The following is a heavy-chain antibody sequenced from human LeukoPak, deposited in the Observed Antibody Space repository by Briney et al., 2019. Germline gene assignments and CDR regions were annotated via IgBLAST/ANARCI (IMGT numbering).Heavy chain of an antibody. D-gene: IGHD6-13*01. J-gene: IGHJ4*02. Sequence: GGSLRLSCAASGFTFSSYGMHWVRQAPGKGLEWVAFIRYDGSNKYYADSVKGRFTISRDNSKNTLYLQMNSLRAEDTAVYYCAKDGGPSIAAAGTNDYWGQGTLVTVSS. V-gene: IGHV3-30*02. CDR2: IRYDGSNK. CDR3: AKDGGPSIAAAGTNDY. CDR1: GFTFSSYG.